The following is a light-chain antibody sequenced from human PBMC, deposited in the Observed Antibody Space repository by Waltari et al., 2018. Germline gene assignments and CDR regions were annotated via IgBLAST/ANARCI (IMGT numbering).Light chain of an antibody. V-gene: IGLV4-69*01. CDR1: SGHSSYA. Sequence: QLVLTQSPSASASLGASVKLTCTLTSGHSSYAIAWHHQQPEKGPRYLMKLNSDGSHSKGDGIPDRFSGSSSGAERYLTISSLQSEDEADYYCQTWSTGIQAWVFGGGTKLTVL. CDR3: QTWSTGIQAWV. CDR2: LNSDGSH. J-gene: IGLJ3*02.